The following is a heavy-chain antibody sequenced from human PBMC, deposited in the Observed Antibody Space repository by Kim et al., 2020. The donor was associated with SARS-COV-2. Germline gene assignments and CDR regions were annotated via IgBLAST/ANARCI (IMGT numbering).Heavy chain of an antibody. V-gene: IGHV3-21*01. J-gene: IGHJ4*01. CDR2: ISSNTDYK. Sequence: GGSLRLSCAASGFTFSTYSMTWVRQAPGKGLEWVAAISSNTDYKFYADSLKGRFTISRDNVKNSLYLQMNSLRAEDTAVYYSARIVYVGGTENYFDSCG. CDR1: GFTFSTYS. CDR3: ARIVYVGGTENYFDS. D-gene: IGHD1-26*01.